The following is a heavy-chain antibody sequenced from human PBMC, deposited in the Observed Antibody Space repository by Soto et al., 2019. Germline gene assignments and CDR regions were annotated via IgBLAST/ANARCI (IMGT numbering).Heavy chain of an antibody. Sequence: QVQVVQSGAEVKKPESSVKVSCKPSGGTFNTYTVNWVRLAPGHGLEWMGRFIPILDMSNYAQKCQDRVTITADRSTFTAYRELNSLTSDDTAVYYCAITYCRDNSCPRDFDFWGPGTRVTVSS. D-gene: IGHD2-21*01. CDR3: AITYCRDNSCPRDFDF. J-gene: IGHJ4*02. V-gene: IGHV1-69*02. CDR1: GGTFNTYT. CDR2: FIPILDMS.